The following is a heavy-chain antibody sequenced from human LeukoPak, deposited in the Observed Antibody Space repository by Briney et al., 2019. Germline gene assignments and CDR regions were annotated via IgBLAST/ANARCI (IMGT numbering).Heavy chain of an antibody. CDR2: ISSNGGST. CDR3: ARDGYHYDFWSGYVDY. D-gene: IGHD3-3*01. J-gene: IGHJ4*02. CDR1: GFTFSTYA. V-gene: IGHV3-64*01. Sequence: GGSLRLSCAASGFTFSTYAMYWVRQAPGRGLEYVSAISSNGGSTYYANSVKGRFTISRDNSKNTLYLQMGSLRPEDMAVYYCARDGYHYDFWSGYVDYWGQGTLVTVSS.